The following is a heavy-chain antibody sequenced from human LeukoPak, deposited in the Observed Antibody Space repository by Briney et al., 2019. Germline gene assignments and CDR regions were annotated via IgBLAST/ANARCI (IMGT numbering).Heavy chain of an antibody. Sequence: ASVKVSCQASGYTFNSYGIAWVRQAPGQGLEWMGWISASNGDTTYAQKFQGRVTMTTDTPTNTAYMELRSLRSDDTAVYYCARASDFWSGYEYFYYYYYMDVWAKGPRSPSP. CDR2: ISASNGDT. CDR1: GYTFNSYG. CDR3: ARASDFWSGYEYFYYYYYMDV. V-gene: IGHV1-18*01. D-gene: IGHD3-3*01. J-gene: IGHJ6*03.